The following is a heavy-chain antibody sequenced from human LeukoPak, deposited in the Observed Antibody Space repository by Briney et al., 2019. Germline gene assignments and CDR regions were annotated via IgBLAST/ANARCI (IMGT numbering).Heavy chain of an antibody. V-gene: IGHV4-34*01. D-gene: IGHD6-13*01. Sequence: SETLSLTCAVYGGSFSGYYWSWIRQPPGKGLEWIGEINHSGSTNYNPSLKSRVTISVDTSKNQFSLKLSSVTAADTAVYYCARLAAGRNYFDYWGQGTLVTVSS. J-gene: IGHJ4*02. CDR2: INHSGST. CDR3: ARLAAGRNYFDY. CDR1: GGSFSGYY.